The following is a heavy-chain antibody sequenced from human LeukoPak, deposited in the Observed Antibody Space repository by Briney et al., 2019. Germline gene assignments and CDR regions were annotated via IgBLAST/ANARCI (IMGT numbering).Heavy chain of an antibody. V-gene: IGHV4-59*11. J-gene: IGHJ4*02. CDR2: IYYSGST. CDR1: GGSFSGHY. D-gene: IGHD3-3*01. Sequence: SETLSLTCAVYGGSFSGHYWSWIRQPPGKGLEWIGYIYYSGSTNYNPSLKSRVTISVDTSKNQFSLKLSSVTAADTAVYYCARRGGPLTYYDFWSGNLGFDYWGQGTLVTVSS. CDR3: ARRGGPLTYYDFWSGNLGFDY.